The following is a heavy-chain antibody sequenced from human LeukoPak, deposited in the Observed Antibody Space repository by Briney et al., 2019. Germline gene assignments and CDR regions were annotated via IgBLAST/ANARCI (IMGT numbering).Heavy chain of an antibody. CDR2: IYHSGGT. J-gene: IGHJ4*02. V-gene: IGHV4-4*02. D-gene: IGHD6-13*01. CDR3: ARGVGSSSAGDY. CDR1: GGSISSNNW. Sequence: SETLSLTYAVSGGSISSNNWWSWVRQPPGKGLEWIGEIYHSGGTNYNPSLKSRVTMSVDKSKNQFSLKLSSVTAADTAVYYCARGVGSSSAGDYWGQGTLVTVSS.